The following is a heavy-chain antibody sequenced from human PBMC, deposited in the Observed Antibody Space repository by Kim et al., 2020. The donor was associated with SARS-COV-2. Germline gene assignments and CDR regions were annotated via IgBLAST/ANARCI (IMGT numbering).Heavy chain of an antibody. J-gene: IGHJ6*02. CDR3: ARPIYDSSGYYSPSHGMDV. V-gene: IGHV4-34*01. D-gene: IGHD3-22*01. Sequence: SRVTISVDTSKNQFSLKLSSVTAADTAVYYCARPIYDSSGYYSPSHGMDVWGQGTTVTVSS.